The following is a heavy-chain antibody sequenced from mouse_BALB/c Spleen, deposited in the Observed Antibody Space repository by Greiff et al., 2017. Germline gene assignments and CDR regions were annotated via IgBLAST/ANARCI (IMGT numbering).Heavy chain of an antibody. J-gene: IGHJ3*01. V-gene: IGHV3-1*02. Sequence: EVKLQESGPDLVKPSQSLSLTCTVTGYSITSGYSWHWIRQFPGNKLEWMGYIHYSGSTNYNPSLKSRISITRDTSKNQFFLQLNSVTTEDTATYYCARGDYYGSSPAWFAYWGQGTLVTVSA. CDR3: ARGDYYGSSPAWFAY. D-gene: IGHD1-1*01. CDR2: IHYSGST. CDR1: GYSITSGYS.